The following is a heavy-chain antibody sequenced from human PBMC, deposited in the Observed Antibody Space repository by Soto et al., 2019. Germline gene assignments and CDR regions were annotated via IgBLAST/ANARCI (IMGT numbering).Heavy chain of an antibody. CDR2: IKQDGREK. CDR3: AGEFTGWDTFDY. CDR1: GFTFSSYW. Sequence: EVQLVESGGGLGQPGGSLRLSCAASGFTFSSYWMSWFRQAPGKGLEWVANIKQDGREKYEVDYVKGRITDSRDNAKNSLDLQMNSMGSEDTAVYYCAGEFTGWDTFDYWGQGTLGTVSS. J-gene: IGHJ4*02. V-gene: IGHV3-7*01. D-gene: IGHD1-26*01.